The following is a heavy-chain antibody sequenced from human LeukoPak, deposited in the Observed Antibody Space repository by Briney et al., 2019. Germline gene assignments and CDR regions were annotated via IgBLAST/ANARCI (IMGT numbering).Heavy chain of an antibody. CDR1: GFTFSNFW. CDR2: ISSSSSTI. V-gene: IGHV3-48*01. J-gene: IGHJ5*02. Sequence: PGVSLRLSCAASGFTFSNFWMHWVRQAPGKGLVWVSYISSSSSTIYYADSVKGRFTISRDNAKNSLYLQMSSLRAEDTAVYYCARVEDYGDYVGDNWFDPWGQGTLVTVSS. D-gene: IGHD4-17*01. CDR3: ARVEDYGDYVGDNWFDP.